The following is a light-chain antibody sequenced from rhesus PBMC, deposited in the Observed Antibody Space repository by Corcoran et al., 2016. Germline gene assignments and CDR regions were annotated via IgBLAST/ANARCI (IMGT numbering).Light chain of an antibody. J-gene: IGLJ1*01. CDR3: SSYASSNPYI. CDR2: EIS. CDR1: NSDICGYNR. V-gene: IGLV2-13*03. Sequence: QAAPTQSPSVSGAPGQSVTISCTGTNSDICGYNRVSWYQQHPDKAPKLLIYEISQRPSGVSDRLSGSKSANTASLTISGLQADDESDYYCSSYASSNPYIFGSGTRLTVL.